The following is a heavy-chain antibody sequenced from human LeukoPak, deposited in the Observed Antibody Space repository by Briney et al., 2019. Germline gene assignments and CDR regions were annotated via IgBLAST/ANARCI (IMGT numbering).Heavy chain of an antibody. Sequence: GGSLRLSCAASGFTFSSYAMSWVRQAPGKGLEWVSVIYSGGSTYYADSVKGRFTISRDNSKNTLYLQMNSLRAEDTAVYYCARKNYDGNRSFDYWGQGTLVTVSS. CDR2: IYSGGST. D-gene: IGHD4-23*01. CDR1: GFTFSSYA. CDR3: ARKNYDGNRSFDY. V-gene: IGHV3-66*01. J-gene: IGHJ4*02.